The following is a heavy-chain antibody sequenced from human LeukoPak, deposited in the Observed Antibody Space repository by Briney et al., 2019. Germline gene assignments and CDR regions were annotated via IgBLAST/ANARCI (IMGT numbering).Heavy chain of an antibody. CDR1: GGTFSSYA. D-gene: IGHD6-13*01. CDR2: IIPILGIA. CDR3: ARVANPPYSSSWYDY. V-gene: IGHV1-69*04. J-gene: IGHJ4*02. Sequence: SVKVSCKASGGTFSSYAISWVRQAPGQGLEWMGRIIPILGIANYAQKFQGRVTMTRDTSTSTVYMELSSLRSEDTAVYYCARVANPPYSSSWYDYWGQGTLVTVSS.